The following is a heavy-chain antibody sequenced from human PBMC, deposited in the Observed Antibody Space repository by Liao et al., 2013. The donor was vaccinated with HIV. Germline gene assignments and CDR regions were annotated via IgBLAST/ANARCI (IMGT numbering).Heavy chain of an antibody. V-gene: IGHV4-4*07. D-gene: IGHD3-3*01. CDR2: IYTSGNT. J-gene: IGHJ3*01. Sequence: QVQLQESGPGLVKPSETLSLTCTVSGGSISSYQWTWIRQPAGRGLEWIGRIYTSGNTNYNPSLKSRVTMSVDTSKNQFSLKLTSVTAADTAVYYCAARITISGVAIPHALDVWGQGTMVAVSS. CDR1: GGSISSYQ. CDR3: AARITISGVAIPHALDV.